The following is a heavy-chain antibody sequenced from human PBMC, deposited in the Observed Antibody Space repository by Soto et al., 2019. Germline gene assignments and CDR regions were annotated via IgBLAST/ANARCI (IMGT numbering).Heavy chain of an antibody. Sequence: PGESLKISCKGSGYSFTNYWIAWVRQMPGKGLEWMARIDPSDSQTNYSPSFQGHVTISVDTSINTAYLQWSSLKASDTAMYYCARLSMARYYYYGMDVWSQGTTVTVSS. CDR2: IDPSDSQT. CDR1: GYSFTNYW. CDR3: ARLSMARYYYYGMDV. D-gene: IGHD5-12*01. V-gene: IGHV5-10-1*01. J-gene: IGHJ6*02.